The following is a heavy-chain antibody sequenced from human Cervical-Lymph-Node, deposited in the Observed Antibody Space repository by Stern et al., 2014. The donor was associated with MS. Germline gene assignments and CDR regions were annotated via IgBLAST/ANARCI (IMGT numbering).Heavy chain of an antibody. D-gene: IGHD4-23*01. CDR2: ISTGNGNR. CDR3: ARTGTVVTSGYYYGMDV. J-gene: IGHJ6*02. Sequence: VQLLESGAEVKKPGASVKVSCKTAGYNFTDYGIIWVRQAPGQRLEWMGGISTGNGNRRYSQKIQGRVTITRDTSASTAYMELSSLRSEDTAVYYCARTGTVVTSGYYYGMDVWGQGTTVTVSS. V-gene: IGHV1-3*04. CDR1: GYNFTDYG.